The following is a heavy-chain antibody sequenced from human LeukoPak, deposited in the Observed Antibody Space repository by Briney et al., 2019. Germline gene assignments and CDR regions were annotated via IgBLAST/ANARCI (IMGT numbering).Heavy chain of an antibody. CDR3: ARETYYYDSSGYLHYFDY. Sequence: TSETLSLTCTVSGGSISSGSYYWSWIRQPAGMGLEWIGRIYTSGSTNYNPSLKSRVTISVDTSKNQVSLKLSSVTAADTAVYYCARETYYYDSSGYLHYFDYWGQGTLVTVSS. J-gene: IGHJ4*02. V-gene: IGHV4-61*02. CDR1: GGSISSGSYY. D-gene: IGHD3-22*01. CDR2: IYTSGST.